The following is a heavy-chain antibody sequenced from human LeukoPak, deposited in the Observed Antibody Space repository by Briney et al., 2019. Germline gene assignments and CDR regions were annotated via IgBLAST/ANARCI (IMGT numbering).Heavy chain of an antibody. V-gene: IGHV4-4*09. Sequence: SETLSLTCTVSGGSISSYYWSWIPQPPGKGLEWIGYIYTSGSTNYNPSLKSRVPISVDTSKNQFSLKLSSVTAADTAVYYCARRHSYARFDPGGEGTLVTVSS. J-gene: IGHJ5*02. CDR1: GGSISSYY. CDR3: ARRHSYARFDP. CDR2: IYTSGST. D-gene: IGHD5-18*01.